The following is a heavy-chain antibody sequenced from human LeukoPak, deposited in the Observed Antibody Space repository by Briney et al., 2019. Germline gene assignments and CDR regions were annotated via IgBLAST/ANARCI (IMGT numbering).Heavy chain of an antibody. V-gene: IGHV4-38-2*02. CDR3: AKMTIHGDSVV. CDR2: LYHGGST. D-gene: IGHD4-17*01. J-gene: IGHJ4*02. CDR1: GYSISSAYS. Sequence: SETLSLTCNVFGYSISSAYSWGWIRQPPGKGLEWIGSLYHGGSTYYNPSLKSRVTISVDTSKNQFSLTLTSVTAADTAVYYCAKMTIHGDSVVWGQGTLVTVSS.